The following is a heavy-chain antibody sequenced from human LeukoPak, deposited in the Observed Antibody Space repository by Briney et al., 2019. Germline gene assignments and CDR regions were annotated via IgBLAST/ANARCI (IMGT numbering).Heavy chain of an antibody. J-gene: IGHJ6*02. CDR2: ISGSGGST. Sequence: PGGSLRLSCAASGFTFSSYAMSWVRQAPGKGLEWVSAISGSGGSTYYADSVKGRFTISRDNSKNTLYLQMNSLRAEDTAVYYCASAPETYDFWSGYRVPGYYGMDVWGQGTTVTVSS. CDR1: GFTFSSYA. D-gene: IGHD3-3*01. V-gene: IGHV3-23*01. CDR3: ASAPETYDFWSGYRVPGYYGMDV.